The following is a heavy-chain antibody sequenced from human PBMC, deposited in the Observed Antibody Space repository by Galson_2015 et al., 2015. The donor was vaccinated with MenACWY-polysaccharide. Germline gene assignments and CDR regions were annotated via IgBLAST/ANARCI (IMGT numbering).Heavy chain of an antibody. V-gene: IGHV3-30*02. D-gene: IGHD6-13*01. CDR3: ARNPSRLDIAAASN. J-gene: IGHJ4*02. CDR2: IRNDEISK. CDR1: GFTFRGNG. Sequence: SLRLSCAAYGFTFRGNGMHWVRQAPGKGLEWVALIRNDEISKHYIDAVKGRFSISRDNSKNTLDLQMNTLRPEDTAVYYCARNPSRLDIAAASNWGQGALVTVSS.